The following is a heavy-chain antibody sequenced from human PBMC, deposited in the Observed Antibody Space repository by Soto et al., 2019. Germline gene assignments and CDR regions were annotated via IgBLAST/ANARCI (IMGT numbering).Heavy chain of an antibody. J-gene: IGHJ4*02. V-gene: IGHV1-18*04. CDR1: GYTFNTYF. D-gene: IGHD1-26*01. CDR3: TRDEGQSCGRLVSYHDDF. Sequence: QVKRLQSGSETKKPGASVRISCKVSGYTFNTYFISGVSWVRQSPGQGLEWAVWTNAYNGESNNARRFQGRITLTADQSTNTVYLELNSLRAYDSAVYFCTRDEGQSCGRLVSYHDDFWGQGTLGPVSS. CDR2: TNAYNGES.